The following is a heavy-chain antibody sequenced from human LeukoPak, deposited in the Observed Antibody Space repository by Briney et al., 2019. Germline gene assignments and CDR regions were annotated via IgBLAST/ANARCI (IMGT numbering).Heavy chain of an antibody. CDR1: GFIFSIYD. CDR2: ISGSGGST. V-gene: IGHV3-23*01. J-gene: IGHJ6*02. D-gene: IGHD2-8*01. CDR3: AKYLYPYYYYGMDV. Sequence: PGRSLRLSCAASGFIFSIYDMHWVRQAPGKGLEWVSDISGSGGSTYHADSVKGRFTISRDNSKNTLYLQMNSLRAEDTAVYYCAKYLYPYYYYGMDVWGQGTTVTVSS.